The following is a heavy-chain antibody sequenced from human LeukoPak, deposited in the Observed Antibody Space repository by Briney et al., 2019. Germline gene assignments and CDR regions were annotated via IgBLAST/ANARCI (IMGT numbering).Heavy chain of an antibody. CDR1: GFSFSGYW. J-gene: IGHJ4*02. CDR3: ARRGSTDY. D-gene: IGHD2/OR15-2a*01. Sequence: GGSLRLSCAASGFSFSGYWMTWVREAPGKGLEWVANIKEDGSEKYYADFVKGRFTISRDNAKNSLDLQMNSLRAEDTAVYYCARRGSTDYWGQGTLVTVSS. CDR2: IKEDGSEK. V-gene: IGHV3-7*03.